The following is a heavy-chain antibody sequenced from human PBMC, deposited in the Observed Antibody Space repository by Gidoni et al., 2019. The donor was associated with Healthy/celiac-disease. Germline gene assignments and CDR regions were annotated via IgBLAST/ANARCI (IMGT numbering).Heavy chain of an antibody. D-gene: IGHD2-15*01. CDR2: IIPIFGTA. V-gene: IGHV1-69*01. J-gene: IGHJ4*02. CDR1: GGTFTSYA. Sequence: QVQLVQSGAEVKKPGASVKVSCKAAGGTFTSYAISWVRQAPGQGLEWMGGIIPIFGTANYAQKFQGRVTITADESTSTAYMELRSLRSEDTAVYYCARGRGCSGGSCHSFDYWGQGTLVTVSS. CDR3: ARGRGCSGGSCHSFDY.